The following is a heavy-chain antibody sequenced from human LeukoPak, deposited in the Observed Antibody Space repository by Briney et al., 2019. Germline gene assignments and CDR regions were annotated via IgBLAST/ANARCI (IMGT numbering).Heavy chain of an antibody. CDR2: INPSGGST. Sequence: ASVKVSCKASGYTFTSYYMHWVRQAPGQGLEWMGIINPSGGSTSYAQKFQGRVTMTRDTSTSTVYMELSSLRSEDTAVHYCARDLLKGYGMDVWGQGTTVTVSS. D-gene: IGHD1-26*01. CDR3: ARDLLKGYGMDV. V-gene: IGHV1-46*01. CDR1: GYTFTSYY. J-gene: IGHJ6*02.